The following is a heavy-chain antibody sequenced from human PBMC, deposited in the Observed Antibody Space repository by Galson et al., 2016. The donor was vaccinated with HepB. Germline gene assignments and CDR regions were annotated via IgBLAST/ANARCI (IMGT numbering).Heavy chain of an antibody. J-gene: IGHJ6*02. V-gene: IGHV1-18*01. CDR1: GYTFTDYG. CDR2: TSTNNDNR. CDR3: ARPHYGVDV. Sequence: SVKVSCKASGYTFTDYGISWVRQAPGQGLEWMGWTSTNNDNRRYSQNLQGRVTMTTDTSTTTAYMELRSLNSDDTAVYYCARPHYGVDVWGQGTTVTVSS.